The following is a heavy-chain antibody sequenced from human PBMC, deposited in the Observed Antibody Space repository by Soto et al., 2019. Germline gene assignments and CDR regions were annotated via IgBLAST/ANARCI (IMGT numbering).Heavy chain of an antibody. D-gene: IGHD5-12*01. V-gene: IGHV1-2*02. CDR1: GDRFSDSS. Sequence: ASVKVSCKTSGDRFSDSSMHWARQAPGQGLEWIGWINLNNGGTYYAQNFQGRVTLTRDTSIITAYLELTGLKSDDTAVYYCSRDLGGYHSYGPDTWGQGTLVTVSS. J-gene: IGHJ5*02. CDR2: INLNNGGT. CDR3: SRDLGGYHSYGPDT.